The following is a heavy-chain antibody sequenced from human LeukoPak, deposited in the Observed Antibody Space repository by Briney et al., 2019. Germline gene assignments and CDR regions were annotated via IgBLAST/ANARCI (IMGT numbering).Heavy chain of an antibody. CDR1: GFTFSNSA. J-gene: IGHJ4*02. CDR2: ISGNGDTT. V-gene: IGHV3-23*01. CDR3: TKAGPYYLDC. Sequence: GGSLRLSCAASGFTFSNSAMSWVRQAPGRGLECISSISGNGDTTYYTDSVRGRFTFSRDNSKNTLYLQMNSLRADDTAVYFCTKAGPYYLDCWGQGTLVTVSS.